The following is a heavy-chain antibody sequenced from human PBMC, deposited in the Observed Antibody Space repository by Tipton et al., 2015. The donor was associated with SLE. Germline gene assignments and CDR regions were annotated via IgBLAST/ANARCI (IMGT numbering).Heavy chain of an antibody. CDR1: GGPFNGYH. CDR2: IYYDGTP. CDR3: AREGERMMDAFDI. D-gene: IGHD3-16*01. Sequence: TLSLTCTVSGGPFNGYHWSWIRQSPEKGLEWIGYIYYDGTPNYNPSLQSRVTISIDTSKNQFSLKLSSVTAADTAVYYCAREGERMMDAFDIWGQGTMVTVSS. V-gene: IGHV4-59*01. J-gene: IGHJ3*02.